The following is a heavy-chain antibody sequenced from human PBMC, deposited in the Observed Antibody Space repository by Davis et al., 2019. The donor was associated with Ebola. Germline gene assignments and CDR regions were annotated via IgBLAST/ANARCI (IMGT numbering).Heavy chain of an antibody. J-gene: IGHJ6*02. V-gene: IGHV4-59*12. CDR3: GRVNGDYYYYGMDV. D-gene: IGHD3-16*02. CDR2: IYYSGST. Sequence: SETLSLTCTVSGGSISSYYWSWIRQPPGKGLEWIGSIYYSGSTYYNPSLKSRVTISVDTSKNQFFLKVSSVTAADTAGYYCGRVNGDYYYYGMDVWGQGTTVTVSS. CDR1: GGSISSYY.